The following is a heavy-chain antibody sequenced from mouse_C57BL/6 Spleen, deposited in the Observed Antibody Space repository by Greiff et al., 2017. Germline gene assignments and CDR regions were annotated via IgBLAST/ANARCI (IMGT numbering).Heavy chain of an antibody. CDR3: ARGGLYGYDQAWFAY. CDR2: ILPGSGST. D-gene: IGHD2-2*01. Sequence: VQLQQSGAELMKPGASVKLSCKATGYTFTGYWIEWVKQRPGHGLEWIGEILPGSGSTNYNEKFKGKATFTADTSSNTAYMQLSSLTTEDSASYYCARGGLYGYDQAWFAYWGQGTLVTVSA. CDR1: GYTFTGYW. V-gene: IGHV1-9*01. J-gene: IGHJ3*01.